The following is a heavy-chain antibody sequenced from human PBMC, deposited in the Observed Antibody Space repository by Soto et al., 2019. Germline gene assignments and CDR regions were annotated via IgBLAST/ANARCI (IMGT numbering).Heavy chain of an antibody. CDR2: IIPIFGTA. Sequence: QVQLVQSGAEVKKPGSSVKVSCKASGGTFSSYAISWVRQAPGQGLEWMGGIIPIFGTANYAQKFQGRVTITADEXXXXXXXXXXXXXXXXXXXXXXXTXXXXXXXYYYGMDVWGQGTTVTVSS. J-gene: IGHJ6*02. V-gene: IGHV1-69*12. CDR1: GGTFSSYA. CDR3: XTXXXXXXXYYYGMDV.